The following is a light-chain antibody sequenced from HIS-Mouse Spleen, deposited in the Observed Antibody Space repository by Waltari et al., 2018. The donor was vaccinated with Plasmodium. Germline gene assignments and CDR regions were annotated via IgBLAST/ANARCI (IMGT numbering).Light chain of an antibody. CDR1: ALQKQY. Sequence: SYDLTQPPSVSVSPGQPARIPCPVDALQKQYPSWYQQKPGQAPVLVIYKDSERPSGIPERFSGASSGTTVTLTISGVQAEDEADYYCQSADSSGTPNWVFGGGTKLTVL. CDR2: KDS. J-gene: IGLJ3*02. CDR3: QSADSSGTPNWV. V-gene: IGLV3-25*03.